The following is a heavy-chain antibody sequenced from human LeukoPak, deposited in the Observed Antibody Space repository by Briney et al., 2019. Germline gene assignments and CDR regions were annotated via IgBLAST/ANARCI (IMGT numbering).Heavy chain of an antibody. V-gene: IGHV3-13*04. CDR2: SGTVGDT. J-gene: IGHJ4*02. CDR3: VRAAMPYIINGRRFDY. CDR1: GFTFSAYD. D-gene: IGHD2-2*01. Sequence: PGESLRLSCAASGFTFSAYDMHWVRQITGGGLEWVSTSGTVGDTFYSDSVKGRFTISRENAKNSVHLQMNSLRVEDSAIYFCVRAAMPYIINGRRFDYWGQGTLVTVSS.